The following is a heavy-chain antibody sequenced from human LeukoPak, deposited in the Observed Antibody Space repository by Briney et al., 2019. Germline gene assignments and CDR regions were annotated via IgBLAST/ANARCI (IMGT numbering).Heavy chain of an antibody. CDR1: GFTFSSYA. D-gene: IGHD3-22*01. Sequence: PGRSLRLSCAASGFTFSSYAMHWVRQAPGKWLEWVAVISYDGSNKYYADSVKGRFTISRDNSKNTLYLQMNGLRAEDTAMYYCARRAGDYSHPYDYWGQGTLVTVSS. CDR3: ARRAGDYSHPYDY. J-gene: IGHJ4*02. V-gene: IGHV3-30*04. CDR2: ISYDGSNK.